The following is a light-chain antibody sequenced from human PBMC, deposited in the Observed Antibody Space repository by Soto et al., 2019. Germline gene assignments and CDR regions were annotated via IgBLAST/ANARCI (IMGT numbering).Light chain of an antibody. CDR3: QQYDSYPRT. CDR1: QSVLYSSNNKNY. J-gene: IGKJ5*01. CDR2: WAS. V-gene: IGKV4-1*01. Sequence: DIVMTQSPDSLAVSLGERATINCNSSQSVLYSSNNKNYVTWYQHKPGQPPKLLIYWASTRESGVPDRFSGSGSGTEFTLTISSLQPDDFATYYCQQYDSYPRTFG.